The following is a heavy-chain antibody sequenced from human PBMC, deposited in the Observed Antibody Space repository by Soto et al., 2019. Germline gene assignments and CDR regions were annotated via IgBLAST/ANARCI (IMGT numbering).Heavy chain of an antibody. CDR1: GFTFSSYA. CDR3: AKDPTIWFGEPY. D-gene: IGHD3-10*01. J-gene: IGHJ4*02. CDR2: ISGSGGST. V-gene: IGHV3-23*01. Sequence: LRLSCAASGFTFSSYAMSWVRQAPGKGLEWVSAISGSGGSTYYADSVKGRFTISRDNSKNTLYLQMNSLRAEDTAVYYCAKDPTIWFGEPYWGQGTLVTVSS.